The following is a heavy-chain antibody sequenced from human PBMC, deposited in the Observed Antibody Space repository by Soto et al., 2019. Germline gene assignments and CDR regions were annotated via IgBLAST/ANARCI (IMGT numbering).Heavy chain of an antibody. CDR3: ARWSGYSSSWYFDY. J-gene: IGHJ4*02. CDR1: GGSIISGGYY. D-gene: IGHD6-13*01. CDR2: IYYIGST. V-gene: IGHV4-31*03. Sequence: SQTLSLTCTVSGGSIISGGYYWSWIRQHPGKGMEWIGYIYYIGSTYYNPSLKSRVTISVDTSKNQFSLKLSSVTAADTAVYYCARWSGYSSSWYFDYWGQGTLVTVSS.